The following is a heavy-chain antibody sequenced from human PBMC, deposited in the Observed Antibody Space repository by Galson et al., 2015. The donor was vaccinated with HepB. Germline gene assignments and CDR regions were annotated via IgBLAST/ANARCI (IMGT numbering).Heavy chain of an antibody. CDR1: GFTFSSYA. D-gene: IGHD3-22*01. Sequence: SLRLSCAASGFTFSSYAMHWVRQAPGKGLEYVSAISSNGGSTYYADSVKGRFTISRDNSKNTLYLQMSSLRAEDTAVYYCVKGGRDSSGSDAFDIWGQGTMVTVSS. V-gene: IGHV3-64D*06. CDR3: VKGGRDSSGSDAFDI. J-gene: IGHJ3*02. CDR2: ISSNGGST.